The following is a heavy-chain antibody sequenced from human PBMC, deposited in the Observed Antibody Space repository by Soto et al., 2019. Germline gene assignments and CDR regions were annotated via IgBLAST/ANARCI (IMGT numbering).Heavy chain of an antibody. CDR3: ARDRDKTALIGSWFDP. J-gene: IGHJ5*02. CDR2: IIPIFGTA. CDR1: GGTFSSYA. D-gene: IGHD1-26*01. V-gene: IGHV1-69*01. Sequence: QVQLVQSGAEVKKPGSSVKVSCKASGGTFSSYAISWVRQAPGQGLEWRGGIIPIFGTANYAQKFQGRVTITADESTSTAYMERSSLRSEDTAVYYCARDRDKTALIGSWFDPWGQGTLVTVSS.